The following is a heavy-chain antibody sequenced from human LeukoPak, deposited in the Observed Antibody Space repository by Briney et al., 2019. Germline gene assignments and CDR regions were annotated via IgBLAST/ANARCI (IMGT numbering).Heavy chain of an antibody. V-gene: IGHV3-21*01. D-gene: IGHD1-26*01. CDR3: ARATPKWELNFDY. J-gene: IGHJ4*02. CDR2: ISSSSSYI. Sequence: PGGSLRLSCAASGFTFSSYSMNWVRQAPGRGLEWVSSISSSSSYIYYADSVKGRFTISRDNAKNSLYLQMNSLRAEDTAVYYCARATPKWELNFDYWGQGTLVTVSS. CDR1: GFTFSSYS.